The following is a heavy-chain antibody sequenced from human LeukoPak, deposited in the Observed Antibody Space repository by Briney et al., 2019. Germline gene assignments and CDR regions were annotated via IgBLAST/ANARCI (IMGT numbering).Heavy chain of an antibody. CDR3: ARRRGRYSGDAFDI. CDR1: GYRFTSYW. V-gene: IGHV5-51*01. J-gene: IGHJ3*02. D-gene: IGHD1-26*01. Sequence: GESLKISCKGSGYRFTSYWIGWVRQMPGKGLEWMGFIYPGDSDTRYSPSFQGQVTISADKSMGTAYLQWSRLKASDTARYYCARRRGRYSGDAFDIWGQGTMVTASS. CDR2: IYPGDSDT.